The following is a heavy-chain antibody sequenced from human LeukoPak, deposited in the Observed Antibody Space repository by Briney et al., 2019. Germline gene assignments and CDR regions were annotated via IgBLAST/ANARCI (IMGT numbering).Heavy chain of an antibody. CDR3: SRGNPTTANDY. CDR1: ESTFSSYW. J-gene: IGHJ4*02. V-gene: IGHV3-74*01. Sequence: GGSLRLSCAASESTFSSYWMHWVRQAPGKGLVWVSRINTDGSSTTYADSVKGRFTISRDNAKNTLYLQMNSLRADDTAVYYCSRGNPTTANDYWGQGTLVTVSS. D-gene: IGHD4-17*01. CDR2: INTDGSST.